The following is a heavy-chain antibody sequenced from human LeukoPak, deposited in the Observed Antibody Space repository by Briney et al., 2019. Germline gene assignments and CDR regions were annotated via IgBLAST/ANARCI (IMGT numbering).Heavy chain of an antibody. CDR3: ASFRPSSGYGSYYYYGMDV. V-gene: IGHV3-30*03. CDR2: ISYDGSNK. J-gene: IGHJ6*02. D-gene: IGHD3-22*01. Sequence: GGSLRLSCAASGFTFSSYGMHWVRQAPGKGLEWVAVISYDGSNKYYADSVKGRFTISRDNSKNTLYLQMNSLRAEDTAVYYCASFRPSSGYGSYYYYGMDVWGQGTTVTVSS. CDR1: GFTFSSYG.